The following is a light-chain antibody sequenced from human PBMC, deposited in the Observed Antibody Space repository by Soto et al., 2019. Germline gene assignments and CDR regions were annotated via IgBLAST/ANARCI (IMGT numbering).Light chain of an antibody. CDR3: QQDNSYRA. Sequence: DIQMTQFPSTLSASVGDRVTITCRASQSIDTWLAWHQQKPGQAPKLLISKASSLESGVPSRFSGSGSGTEFTLTISSLQPDDSATYYCQQDNSYRAFGQGTKVEI. CDR1: QSIDTW. V-gene: IGKV1-5*03. CDR2: KAS. J-gene: IGKJ1*01.